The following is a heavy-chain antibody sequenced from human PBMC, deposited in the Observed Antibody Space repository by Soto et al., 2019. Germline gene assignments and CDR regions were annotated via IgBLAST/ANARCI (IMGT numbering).Heavy chain of an antibody. D-gene: IGHD4-17*01. Sequence: KPSETLSLTCTVSGGSISSGDYYWSWIRQPPGKGLEWIGYIYYSGSTYYNPSLKSRVTISVDTSKNQFSLKLSSVTAADTAVYYCARDGRLTTVTTSYYYYGMDVWGQGTTVTVSS. CDR3: ARDGRLTTVTTSYYYYGMDV. CDR1: GGSISSGDYY. CDR2: IYYSGST. V-gene: IGHV4-30-4*01. J-gene: IGHJ6*02.